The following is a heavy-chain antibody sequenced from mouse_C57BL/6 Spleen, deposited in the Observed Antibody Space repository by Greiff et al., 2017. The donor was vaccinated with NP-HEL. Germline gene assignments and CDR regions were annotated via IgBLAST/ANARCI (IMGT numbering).Heavy chain of an antibody. CDR3: TREGELGGYFDY. V-gene: IGHV5-9-1*02. J-gene: IGHJ2*01. CDR2: ISSGGDYN. CDR1: GFTFSSYA. D-gene: IGHD4-1*01. Sequence: EVQGVESGEGLVKPGGSLKLSCAASGFTFSSYAMSWVRQTPEKRLEWVAYISSGGDYNYYADTVKGRFTISSDNARTTLYLQMSSLKSDDTDMYYCTREGELGGYFDYWGQGTTLTVSS.